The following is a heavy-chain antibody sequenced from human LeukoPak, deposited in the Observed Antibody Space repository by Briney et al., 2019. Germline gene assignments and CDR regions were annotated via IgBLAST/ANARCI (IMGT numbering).Heavy chain of an antibody. J-gene: IGHJ4*02. CDR2: IKTNAEGGTL. CDR1: GFTFSTYT. V-gene: IGHV3-15*07. CDR3: TTGIDDEGGY. D-gene: IGHD3-3*02. Sequence: PGGSLTLSCVASGFTFSTYTMNWVRQAPGKGLEWVGRIKTNAEGGTLDYTAPVKGRFTISRDDSKNTLYLQMDSLEVEDTGMYYCTTGIDDEGGYWGQGTLVAVSS.